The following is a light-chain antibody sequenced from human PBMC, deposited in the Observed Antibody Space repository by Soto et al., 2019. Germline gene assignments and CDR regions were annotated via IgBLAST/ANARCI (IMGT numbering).Light chain of an antibody. Sequence: EIVLTQSPATLSLSPGERATLSCRASQSVSSYLAWYQQKPGQAPRLLIYDASNRATGIPARFSGSGSGTDFTLTISSLEPEAFAVYYCQQRSNWPQFTFGPGTKVDIK. J-gene: IGKJ3*01. CDR2: DAS. CDR1: QSVSSY. CDR3: QQRSNWPQFT. V-gene: IGKV3-11*01.